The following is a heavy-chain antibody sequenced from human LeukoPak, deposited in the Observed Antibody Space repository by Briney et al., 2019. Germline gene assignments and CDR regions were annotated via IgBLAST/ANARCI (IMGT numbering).Heavy chain of an antibody. CDR3: AIDPNWGTHS. Sequence: GGSLRLSCAASGFTVSAYAMAWVRQAPGNGLEWVSTIYDDNTYYADSVKGRFAISTDNSKNALYLQMNSLRVEDTAVYYCAIDPNWGTHSWGQGVLVTVSS. CDR2: IYDDNT. J-gene: IGHJ4*02. D-gene: IGHD7-27*01. V-gene: IGHV3-23*01. CDR1: GFTVSAYA.